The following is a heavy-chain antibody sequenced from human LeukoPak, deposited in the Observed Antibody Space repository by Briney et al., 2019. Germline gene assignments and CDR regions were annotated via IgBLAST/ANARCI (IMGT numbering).Heavy chain of an antibody. CDR3: ARDGWIRYYGSGSYSGYYFDY. V-gene: IGHV1-69*05. D-gene: IGHD3-10*01. CDR2: IIPIFGTA. CDR1: GGTFSSYA. J-gene: IGHJ4*02. Sequence: GASVKVSCKASGGTFSSYAISWVRQAPGQGLERMGRIIPIFGTANYAQKFQGRVTITTDESTSTAYMELSSLRSEDTAVYYCARDGWIRYYGSGSYSGYYFDYWGQGTLVTVSS.